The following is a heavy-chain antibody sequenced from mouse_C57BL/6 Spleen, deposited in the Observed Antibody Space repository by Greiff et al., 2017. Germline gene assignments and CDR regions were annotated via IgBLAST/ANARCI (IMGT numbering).Heavy chain of an antibody. Sequence: QLQQSGAELVRPGTSVKVSCKASGYAFTNYSIEWVKQRPGQGLEWIGVINPGSGGTNYNEKFKGKATLTADKSSSTAYMQRSSLTSEDSAVYFCARRTVVAPYYFDYWGQGTTLTVSS. CDR3: ARRTVVAPYYFDY. D-gene: IGHD1-1*01. CDR2: INPGSGGT. J-gene: IGHJ2*01. V-gene: IGHV1-54*01. CDR1: GYAFTNYS.